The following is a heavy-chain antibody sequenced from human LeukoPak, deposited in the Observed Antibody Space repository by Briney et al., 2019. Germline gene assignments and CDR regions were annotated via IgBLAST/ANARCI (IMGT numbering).Heavy chain of an antibody. CDR1: GYTFTNYG. Sequence: ASVKLSCKASGYTFTNYGISWVRQAPGQALEWMGWISPYNDYTNYAQKLQGRVTMTTDTSTSTGYMELRSLRSDDTAVYYCARWYCSSTSCYAGAFDMWGQGTMVTVSS. CDR2: ISPYNDYT. V-gene: IGHV1-18*04. CDR3: ARWYCSSTSCYAGAFDM. D-gene: IGHD2-2*01. J-gene: IGHJ3*02.